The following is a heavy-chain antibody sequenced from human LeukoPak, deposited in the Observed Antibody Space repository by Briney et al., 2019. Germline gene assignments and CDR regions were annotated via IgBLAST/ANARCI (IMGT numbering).Heavy chain of an antibody. CDR3: AREYTLYRSGWFLDY. CDR2: IDYSGRT. J-gene: IGHJ4*02. D-gene: IGHD6-19*01. CDR1: GDSSSNSIYY. V-gene: IGHV4-39*07. Sequence: SETLSPTCTVSGDSSSNSIYYWGWIRQPPGKGLEWVGNIDYSGRTYYNPSLKSRATISIDTSKNQFSLKLSSVTAADTAVYYCAREYTLYRSGWFLDYWGQGTVVTVSS.